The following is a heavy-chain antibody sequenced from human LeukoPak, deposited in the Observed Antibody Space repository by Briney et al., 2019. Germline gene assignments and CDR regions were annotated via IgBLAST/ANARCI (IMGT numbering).Heavy chain of an antibody. Sequence: ASVKVSFKASGYTFTSYDINWVRQATGQGREWMGWMNPNSGNTGYAQKFQGRVTMTRNTSISTAYMELSSLRSEDTAVYYCARAKRVSSTSRRTYYYYYYYMDVWGKGTTVTVSS. CDR3: ARAKRVSSTSRRTYYYYYYYMDV. V-gene: IGHV1-8*01. CDR1: GYTFTSYD. J-gene: IGHJ6*03. CDR2: MNPNSGNT. D-gene: IGHD2-2*01.